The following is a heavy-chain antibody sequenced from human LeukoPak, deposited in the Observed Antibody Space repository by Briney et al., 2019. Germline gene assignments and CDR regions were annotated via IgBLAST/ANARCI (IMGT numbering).Heavy chain of an antibody. V-gene: IGHV3-53*01. CDR3: AREYNPGYSSSWSDY. D-gene: IGHD6-13*01. Sequence: YSGGSTYYADSVKGRFTISRDNSKNTLYLQMNSLRAEDTAVYYCAREYNPGYSSSWSDYWGQGTLVTVSS. J-gene: IGHJ4*02. CDR2: YSGGST.